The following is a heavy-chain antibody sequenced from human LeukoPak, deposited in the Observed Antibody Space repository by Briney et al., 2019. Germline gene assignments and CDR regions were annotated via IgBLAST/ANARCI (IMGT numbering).Heavy chain of an antibody. CDR1: GYSFSSYW. CDR3: ARSLDSSTSPGFDY. J-gene: IGHJ4*02. Sequence: GESLMISCEGSGYSFSSYWIGWVRQMPGKGLEWMGTIYPGDSDTRYSPSFQVQVTISADKSISTAYLQWSSLKASDTAMYYCARSLDSSTSPGFDYWGQGTLVTVSS. V-gene: IGHV5-51*01. D-gene: IGHD6-6*01. CDR2: IYPGDSDT.